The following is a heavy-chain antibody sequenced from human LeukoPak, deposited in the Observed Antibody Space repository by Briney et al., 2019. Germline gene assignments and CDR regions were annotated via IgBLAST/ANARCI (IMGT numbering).Heavy chain of an antibody. D-gene: IGHD3-3*01. CDR1: GGSFSGYY. CDR2: INHSGST. Sequence: TSETLPLTCAVYGGSFSGYYWSWIRQPPGKGLEWIGEINHSGSTNYNPSLKSRVTISVDTSKNQFSLKLSSVTAADTAVYYCARGCAYYDFWSGYYGNWFDPWGQGTLVTVSS. J-gene: IGHJ5*02. CDR3: ARGCAYYDFWSGYYGNWFDP. V-gene: IGHV4-34*01.